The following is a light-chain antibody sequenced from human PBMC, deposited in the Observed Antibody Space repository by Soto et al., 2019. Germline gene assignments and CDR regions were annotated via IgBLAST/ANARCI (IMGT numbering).Light chain of an antibody. Sequence: QSALTQPPSASGSPGQSVTISCTGTSSDVGGNDYVSWFQQHPGKAPKLIIYAVSRRPSGVPDRFSGSKSGKTASLTVSGLQTEDEAIYSCGSYAGSNFAFGAGTKLTVL. V-gene: IGLV2-8*01. CDR3: GSYAGSNFA. CDR2: AVS. CDR1: SSDVGGNDY. J-gene: IGLJ1*01.